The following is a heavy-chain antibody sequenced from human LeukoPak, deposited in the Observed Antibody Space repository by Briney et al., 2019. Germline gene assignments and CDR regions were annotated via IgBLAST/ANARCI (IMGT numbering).Heavy chain of an antibody. CDR3: ARASDGIRFSEWPIFDY. D-gene: IGHD3-3*01. Sequence: SETLSLTCSVSDYSISSGYYWGWIRQPPGKGLEWIANIFLGGNTYYNPSLQSRISISVDKSKNQLSLNLNSVTAADTAIYYCARASDGIRFSEWPIFDYWGQGIPVTVSS. J-gene: IGHJ4*02. V-gene: IGHV4-38-2*02. CDR2: IFLGGNT. CDR1: DYSISSGYY.